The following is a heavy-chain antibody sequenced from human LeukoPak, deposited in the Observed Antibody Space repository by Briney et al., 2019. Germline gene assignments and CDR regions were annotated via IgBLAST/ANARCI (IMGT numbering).Heavy chain of an antibody. CDR2: IHYSEST. Sequence: PSETLSLTCTVSGGSITSNYWSWIRQTPGKGLDWIGYIHYSESTNYNPSLKNRVTISVDSKIQFSRKLTSVTAADTAVYYCARHDGVYDAFDIWGQGTVVIVS. CDR1: GGSITSNY. V-gene: IGHV4-59*08. CDR3: ARHDGVYDAFDI. J-gene: IGHJ3*02. D-gene: IGHD3-10*01.